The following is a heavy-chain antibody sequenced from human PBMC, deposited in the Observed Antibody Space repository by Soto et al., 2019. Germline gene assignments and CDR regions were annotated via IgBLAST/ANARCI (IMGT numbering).Heavy chain of an antibody. V-gene: IGHV1-8*01. CDR2: MNPNSGNT. Sequence: GASVKVSCKASGYTFTSYDINWVRQATGQGLEWMGWMNPNSGNTGYAQKFQGRVTMTRNTSISTAYMELSSLRSEDTAVYYCARGLRFLEWLLSYYYYYYGMDVWGQGTTVTVSS. D-gene: IGHD3-3*01. CDR3: ARGLRFLEWLLSYYYYYYGMDV. CDR1: GYTFTSYD. J-gene: IGHJ6*02.